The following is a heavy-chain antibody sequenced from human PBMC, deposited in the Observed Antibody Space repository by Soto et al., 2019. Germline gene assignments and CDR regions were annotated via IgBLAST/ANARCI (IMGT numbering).Heavy chain of an antibody. Sequence: QVQLVQSGAEVKKPGASVKVSCKASGYTFTSYDINWVRQATGQGLEWMGWMNPNSGNTGYAQKFQDRVTMTWNTSISTVYMELSSVRSDATAVYYCASEKTSYGMDVWGHGTTVTVSS. CDR2: MNPNSGNT. V-gene: IGHV1-8*01. CDR1: GYTFTSYD. CDR3: ASEKTSYGMDV. J-gene: IGHJ6*02.